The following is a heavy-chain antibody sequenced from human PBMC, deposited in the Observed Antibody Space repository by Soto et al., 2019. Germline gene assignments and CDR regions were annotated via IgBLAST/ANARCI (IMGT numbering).Heavy chain of an antibody. CDR1: GYTLTELS. CDR2: FHPEDGET. D-gene: IGHD3-10*01. J-gene: IGHJ4*02. CDR3: ARGRASGSYYLLDY. V-gene: IGHV1-24*01. Sequence: GASVKVSCKVSGYTLTELSMHWVRQAPGKGLEWMGGFHPEDGETIYAQKFQGRVTMTRDTAIRTAYMEVSRLRSDDTAVYYCARGRASGSYYLLDYWGQGTLVTVSS.